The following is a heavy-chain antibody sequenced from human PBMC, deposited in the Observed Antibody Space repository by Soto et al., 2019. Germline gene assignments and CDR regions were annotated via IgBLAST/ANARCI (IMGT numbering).Heavy chain of an antibody. CDR1: GDLFNNHA. D-gene: IGHD6-13*01. V-gene: IGHV1-69*01. Sequence: QVQLVQSGAEVKEPGSSVKVSCKASGDLFNNHAFNWVRQAPGQGLEWMGRISPLFSTTNYAQKFQSRVTIGADELTTIVYLEVNNLESDDTAMYYCAAYSAIAAAGYFKFWGQGTLVTVSP. J-gene: IGHJ4*02. CDR3: AAYSAIAAAGYFKF. CDR2: ISPLFSTT.